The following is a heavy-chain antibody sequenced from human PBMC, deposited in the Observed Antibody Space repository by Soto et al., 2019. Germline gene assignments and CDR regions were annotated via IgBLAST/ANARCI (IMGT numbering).Heavy chain of an antibody. J-gene: IGHJ3*01. CDR2: IYYDGST. CDR1: GGSIITSSYN. Sequence: SSETLSLTCSVSGGSIITSSYNWDWIRQPPGKGLEWIGTIYYDGSTSYNPSLKSQVTISVDTSKNHFALKVNSVTAAVTAVYYCARFYGNAFDVWGRGTVVTVSS. D-gene: IGHD3-10*01. CDR3: ARFYGNAFDV. V-gene: IGHV4-39*02.